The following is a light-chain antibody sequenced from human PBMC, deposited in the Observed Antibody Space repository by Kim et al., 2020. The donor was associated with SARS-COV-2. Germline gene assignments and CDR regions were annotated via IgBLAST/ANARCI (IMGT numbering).Light chain of an antibody. CDR1: TLPEKQ. Sequence: SYELTQPPSLSVSPGQTARITCSGDTLPEKQTYWYQQKSGQAPLLVIYKDNERPSGIPGRFSGSSSGTTVTLTISGVPAEDDPAHFCQSTDGSGTYVFGT. J-gene: IGLJ1*01. CDR3: QSTDGSGTYV. V-gene: IGLV3-25*03. CDR2: KDN.